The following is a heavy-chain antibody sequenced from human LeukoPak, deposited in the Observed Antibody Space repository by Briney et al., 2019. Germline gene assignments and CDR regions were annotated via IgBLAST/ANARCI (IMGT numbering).Heavy chain of an antibody. CDR3: ASMKEGTKGAFDY. V-gene: IGHV3-49*04. Sequence: PGGSLRLSCTASGFTFGDYGMSWVRQAPGKGLEWVGFIRSKAYGGTTEYAASVKGRFTISRDNSKNSLYLQMNSLTADDTAVYYCASMKEGTKGAFDYWGQGTLVTVYS. J-gene: IGHJ4*02. D-gene: IGHD2-8*01. CDR2: IRSKAYGGTT. CDR1: GFTFGDYG.